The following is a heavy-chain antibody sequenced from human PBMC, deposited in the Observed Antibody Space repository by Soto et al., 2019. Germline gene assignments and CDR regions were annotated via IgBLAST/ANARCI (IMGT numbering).Heavy chain of an antibody. CDR1: GVPFRGYY. J-gene: IGHJ4*02. V-gene: IGHV4-34*01. Sequence: PSETLSLTCAVYGVPFRGYYWILIGQPPGKGLEWIGEINHSGSTNYNPSLKSRVTISVDTSKNQFSLKLSSVTAADTAVYYCARGQYSSGWEGLDYWGQGTLVTVSS. CDR2: INHSGST. CDR3: ARGQYSSGWEGLDY. D-gene: IGHD6-19*01.